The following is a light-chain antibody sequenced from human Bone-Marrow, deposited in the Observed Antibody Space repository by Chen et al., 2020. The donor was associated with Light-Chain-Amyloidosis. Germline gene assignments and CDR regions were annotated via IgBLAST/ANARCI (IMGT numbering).Light chain of an antibody. CDR2: DDS. Sequence: SYVLTQPSSVSVAPGQKAPIAWGGNNIGSTSVHWYQQTPGQAPLLIVYDDSDRPSGIPERLSGSNSGNTATLTISRVEAGDEADYYCQVWDRSSDRPVFGGGTKLTVL. V-gene: IGLV3-21*02. CDR3: QVWDRSSDRPV. J-gene: IGLJ3*02. CDR1: NIGSTS.